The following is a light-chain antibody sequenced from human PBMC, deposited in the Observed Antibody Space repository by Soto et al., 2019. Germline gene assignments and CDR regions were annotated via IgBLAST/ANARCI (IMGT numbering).Light chain of an antibody. CDR3: QQYNSYSWT. CDR2: GAS. V-gene: IGKV3-15*01. J-gene: IGKJ1*01. CDR1: QDISSY. Sequence: EIVLTQSPATLSLSPGERASLSCRASQDISSYLVWYQQKPGQAPRLLIYGASTRAAIIPARFSGSGSGTEFTLTISSLQPDDFATYYCQQYNSYSWTFGQGTKVDIK.